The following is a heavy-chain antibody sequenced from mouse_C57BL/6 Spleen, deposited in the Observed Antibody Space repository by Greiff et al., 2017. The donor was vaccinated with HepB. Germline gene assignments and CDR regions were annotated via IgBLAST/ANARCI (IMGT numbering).Heavy chain of an antibody. Sequence: VQLQQSGAELARPGASVKLSCKASGYTFTSYGISWVKQRTGQGLEWIGEIYPRSGNTYYNEKFKGKATLTADKSSSTAYMELRSLTSEDSAVYFCARQGITTVVANYFDYWGQGTTLTVSS. CDR1: GYTFTSYG. CDR3: ARQGITTVVANYFDY. J-gene: IGHJ2*01. V-gene: IGHV1-81*01. CDR2: IYPRSGNT. D-gene: IGHD1-1*01.